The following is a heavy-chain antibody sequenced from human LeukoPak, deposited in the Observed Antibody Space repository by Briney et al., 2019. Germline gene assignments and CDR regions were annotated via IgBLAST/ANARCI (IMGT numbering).Heavy chain of an antibody. J-gene: IGHJ6*03. Sequence: SETLSLTYAVCGGSFSGYYWSWIRQPPGKGLEWIGEINHSGSTNYNTSLKSRVAISVDTSKNQFSLKLSSVTAADTAVYYCARGRRGFREKNYYYMDVWGKGTTVTVSS. D-gene: IGHD3-10*01. CDR2: INHSGST. CDR1: GGSFSGYY. CDR3: ARGRRGFREKNYYYMDV. V-gene: IGHV4-34*01.